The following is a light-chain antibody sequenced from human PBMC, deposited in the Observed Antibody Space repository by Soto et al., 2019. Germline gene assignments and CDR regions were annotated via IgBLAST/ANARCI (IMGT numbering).Light chain of an antibody. V-gene: IGKV1-12*01. CDR2: SAS. CDR1: QGINSW. Sequence: IQMTQSPSSVSASVGDRVTSTCRSSQGINSWLAWYQQKSGKAPKLLIYSASSLVSGVPSRFSGSGSGTDFTLTFSSLQPEDFATYYCQHANTFAVTFGGGTKV. J-gene: IGKJ4*01. CDR3: QHANTFAVT.